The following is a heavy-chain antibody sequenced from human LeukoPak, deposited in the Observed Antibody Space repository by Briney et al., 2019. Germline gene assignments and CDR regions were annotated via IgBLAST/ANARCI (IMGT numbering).Heavy chain of an antibody. V-gene: IGHV4-39*01. Sequence: SETLSLTCSVSGASITSSTHYWGWIRQPPGKGLEWIGSMFYTGITYYNPSLESRVRISVDTSKNSFSLNLTSVTAADTALYYCVRSAGSFYYYYYMDVWGKGTTVSISS. CDR1: GASITSSTHY. CDR3: VRSAGSFYYYYYMDV. CDR2: MFYTGIT. J-gene: IGHJ6*03.